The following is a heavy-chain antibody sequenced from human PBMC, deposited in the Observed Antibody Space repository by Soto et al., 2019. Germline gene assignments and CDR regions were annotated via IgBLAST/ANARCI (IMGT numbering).Heavy chain of an antibody. Sequence: EVQLLDSGGGWVQPGGSLRLSCVASGFVFSDYAMSWVRQAPGKGLEWVSAISAGGSDTYYADSVKGRFTVSRVNSESTLCLQMNTLRAEDTAIYYCASVPIWCGSSSCYTEGFDSWGQGTLVTVSS. CDR2: ISAGGSDT. CDR1: GFVFSDYA. J-gene: IGHJ4*02. D-gene: IGHD2-2*01. CDR3: ASVPIWCGSSSCYTEGFDS. V-gene: IGHV3-23*01.